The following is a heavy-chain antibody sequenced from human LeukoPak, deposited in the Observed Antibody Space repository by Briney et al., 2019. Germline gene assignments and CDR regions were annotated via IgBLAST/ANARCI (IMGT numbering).Heavy chain of an antibody. CDR1: GFTFSDYY. D-gene: IGHD3-10*01. V-gene: IGHV3-11*01. CDR3: ARVVTMVRGVITKSLYYFDY. J-gene: IGHJ4*02. Sequence: GGSLRLSCAASGFTFSDYYMSWIRQAPGKGLEWVSYISSSGSTIYYADSVKGRFTISRDNAKNSLYLQMNSLRAEDTAVYYCARVVTMVRGVITKSLYYFDYWGQGTLVTVSS. CDR2: ISSSGSTI.